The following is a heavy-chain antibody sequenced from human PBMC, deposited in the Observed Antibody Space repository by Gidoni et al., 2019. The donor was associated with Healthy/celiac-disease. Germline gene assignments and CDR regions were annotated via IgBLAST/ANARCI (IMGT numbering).Heavy chain of an antibody. V-gene: IGHV3-30*01. CDR2: ISYDGSNK. Sequence: QVQLVESGGGVVQPGRSLRLSCAASGFTFSSYAMHWVRQAPGKGLEWVAVISYDGSNKYYADSVKGRFTISRDNSKNTLYLQMNSLRAEDTAVYYALGLDFDYWGQGTLVTVSS. CDR1: GFTFSSYA. D-gene: IGHD7-27*01. CDR3: LGLDFDY. J-gene: IGHJ4*02.